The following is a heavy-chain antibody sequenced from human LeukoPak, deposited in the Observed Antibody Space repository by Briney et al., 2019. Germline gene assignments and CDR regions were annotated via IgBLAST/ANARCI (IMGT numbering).Heavy chain of an antibody. CDR3: ARTDYYYDSSGYDSVGAFDI. J-gene: IGHJ3*02. D-gene: IGHD3-22*01. CDR2: IYYSGST. Sequence: SETLSLTCTVSGGCLSSYYWSWIRQPPGKGLEWIGYIYYSGSTNYNPSLQSRVTISVDTSKNQFSLKLSSVTAADTAVYYCARTDYYYDSSGYDSVGAFDIWGQGTMVTVSS. CDR1: GGCLSSYY. V-gene: IGHV4-59*01.